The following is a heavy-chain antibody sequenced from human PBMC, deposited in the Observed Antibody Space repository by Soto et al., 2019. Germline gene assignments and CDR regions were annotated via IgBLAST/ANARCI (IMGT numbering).Heavy chain of an antibody. D-gene: IGHD6-6*01. Sequence: PGGSLRLSCAASGFTFSSYGMHWVRQAPGKGLEWVAVISYDGSNKYYADSVKGRFTISRGNSKNTLYLQMNSLRAEDTAVYYCAKSSIAALYYYYYGMDVWGQGTTVTVSS. CDR2: ISYDGSNK. CDR3: AKSSIAALYYYYYGMDV. V-gene: IGHV3-30*18. J-gene: IGHJ6*02. CDR1: GFTFSSYG.